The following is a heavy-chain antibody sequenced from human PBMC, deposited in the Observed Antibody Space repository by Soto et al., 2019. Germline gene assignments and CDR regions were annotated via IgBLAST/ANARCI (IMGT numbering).Heavy chain of an antibody. CDR3: ARVVGVSHYFDY. V-gene: IGHV3-33*01. CDR2: IWYDGSNK. D-gene: IGHD3-16*01. CDR1: GFTFSSYG. Sequence: GGSLRLSCAASGFTFSSYGMHWVRQAPGKGLEWVAVIWYDGSNKYYADSVKGRFTISRDNSKNTLYLQMNSLGAEDTAVYYCARVVGVSHYFDYWGQGTLVTVSS. J-gene: IGHJ4*02.